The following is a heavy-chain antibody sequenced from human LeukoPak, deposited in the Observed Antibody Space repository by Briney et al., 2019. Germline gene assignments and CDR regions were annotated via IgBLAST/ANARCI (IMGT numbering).Heavy chain of an antibody. V-gene: IGHV3-21*01. J-gene: IGHJ4*02. CDR3: ASLNDSSGYYCDY. Sequence: TGGSLRLSCAASGFTFSSYSMNWVRQAPGKGLEWVSSISSSGSYIYYADSVKGRFTISRDNAKNSLYLQMNSLRAEDTAVYYCASLNDSSGYYCDYWGQGTLVTVSS. CDR1: GFTFSSYS. D-gene: IGHD3-22*01. CDR2: ISSSGSYI.